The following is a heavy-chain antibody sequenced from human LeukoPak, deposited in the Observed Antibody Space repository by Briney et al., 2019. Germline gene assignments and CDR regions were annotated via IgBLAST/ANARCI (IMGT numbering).Heavy chain of an antibody. CDR3: ANSLVASDAFDI. V-gene: IGHV3-30*18. J-gene: IGHJ3*02. D-gene: IGHD5-12*01. CDR1: GFTFSSYG. CDR2: ISYDGSNK. Sequence: QTGGSLRLSCAAFGFTFSSYGMHWVRQAPGKGLEWVAVISYDGSNKYYADSVKGRFTISRDNSKNTLYLQMNSLRAEDTAVYYCANSLVASDAFDIWGQGTMVIVSS.